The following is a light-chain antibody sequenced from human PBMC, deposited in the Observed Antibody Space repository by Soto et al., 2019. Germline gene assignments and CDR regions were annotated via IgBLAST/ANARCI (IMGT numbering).Light chain of an antibody. CDR2: DSS. CDR1: QSVSSN. Sequence: IGLTQSPATLSLSPGERATLSCRASQSVSSNLAWYQQKPGQAPRLLIYDSSTRATGFPDRFSGSGSGTDFTLTIIRLEPEDFAVYYCQQYDISPWTFGQGTKVDIK. V-gene: IGKV3-20*01. J-gene: IGKJ1*01. CDR3: QQYDISPWT.